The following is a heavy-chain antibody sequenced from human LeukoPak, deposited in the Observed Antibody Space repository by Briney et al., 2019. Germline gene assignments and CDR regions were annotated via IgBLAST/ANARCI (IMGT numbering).Heavy chain of an antibody. CDR1: GGSFNGYY. J-gene: IGHJ4*02. V-gene: IGHV4-59*08. Sequence: SETLSLTCTVSGGSFNGYYWSWIRQSPGKGLESIGFISDSGVSNPSPSLKSRVTLSLDTSNKHFSLKLRSVTAADTALYYCARQIRLDYYDSSAYYFDSWGQGTLVTVSS. D-gene: IGHD3-22*01. CDR2: ISDSGVS. CDR3: ARQIRLDYYDSSAYYFDS.